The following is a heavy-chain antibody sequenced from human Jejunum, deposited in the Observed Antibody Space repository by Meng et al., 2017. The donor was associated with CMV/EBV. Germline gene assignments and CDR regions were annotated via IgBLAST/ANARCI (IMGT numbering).Heavy chain of an antibody. CDR1: GFTFRSYW. CDR3: ARGSAAAGPDYFDY. J-gene: IGHJ4*02. D-gene: IGHD6-13*01. V-gene: IGHV3-7*01. CDR2: IKQDGSEK. Sequence: GFTFRSYWMSWVRQAPGKGLEWVANIKQDGSEKYYVDSVKGRFTISRDNAKNSLYLQMNSLRAEDTAVYYCARGSAAAGPDYFDYWGQGTLVTVSS.